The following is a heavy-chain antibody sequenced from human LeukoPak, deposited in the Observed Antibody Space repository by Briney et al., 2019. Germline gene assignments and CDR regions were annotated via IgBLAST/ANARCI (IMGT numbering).Heavy chain of an antibody. CDR2: ISGSGGST. J-gene: IGHJ4*03. V-gene: IGHV3-23*01. CDR3: AKDRLWFGELLSVFDY. CDR1: GFTFSSYA. Sequence: GGSLRLSCAASGFTFSSYAMSWVRQAPGKGLEWVSAISGSGGSTYYADSVKGRFTTSRDNSKNTLYLQMNSLRAEDTAVYYCAKDRLWFGELLSVFDYWGQGTMVTVSS. D-gene: IGHD3-10*01.